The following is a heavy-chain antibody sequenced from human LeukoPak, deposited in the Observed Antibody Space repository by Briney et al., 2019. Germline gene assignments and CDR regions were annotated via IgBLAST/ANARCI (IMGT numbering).Heavy chain of an antibody. CDR3: AREKEMATIRYDAFDI. CDR1: GFSFSDFA. D-gene: IGHD5-24*01. Sequence: GGSLRLSCAASGFSFSDFAMHWVRQAPGKGLEWVALISYDGRNKYYADSVKGRFTISRDDSKNSLYLQMNSLRAEDTAVYYCAREKEMATIRYDAFDIWGQGTMVTVSS. J-gene: IGHJ3*02. V-gene: IGHV3-30*04. CDR2: ISYDGRNK.